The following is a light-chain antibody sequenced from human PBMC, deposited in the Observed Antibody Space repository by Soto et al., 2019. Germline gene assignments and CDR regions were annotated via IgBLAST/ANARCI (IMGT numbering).Light chain of an antibody. J-gene: IGKJ5*01. Sequence: EIVLTQSPGTLSLSPGERATLSCRASQSVRSTYLAWYQQKPGQAPRLLIHGASSRATGIPDRFSGSGSGTDFTLTISRLEPEDFAVYYCKHYRSSLSITFGQGTRLDIK. CDR2: GAS. V-gene: IGKV3-20*01. CDR1: QSVRSTY. CDR3: KHYRSSLSIT.